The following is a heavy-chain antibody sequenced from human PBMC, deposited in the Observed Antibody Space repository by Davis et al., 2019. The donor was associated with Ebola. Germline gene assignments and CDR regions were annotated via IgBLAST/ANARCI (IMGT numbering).Heavy chain of an antibody. D-gene: IGHD3-3*01. CDR3: ARGNDFWIRKSGYYAMDV. Sequence: ASVKVSCKASGYTFTDYVIHWVRQAPGQRLEWVGDINPGNGNTKSSQRFQGRVSITRDTSASTAYMELNSLTSEDTAVYYCARGNDFWIRKSGYYAMDVWGQGTTVTVSS. CDR2: INPGNGNT. V-gene: IGHV1-3*01. CDR1: GYTFTDYV. J-gene: IGHJ6*02.